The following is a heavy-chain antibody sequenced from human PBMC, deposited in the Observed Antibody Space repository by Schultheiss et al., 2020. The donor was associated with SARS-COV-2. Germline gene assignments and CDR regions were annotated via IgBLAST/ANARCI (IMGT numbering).Heavy chain of an antibody. D-gene: IGHD3-3*01. CDR1: GDSSGDYS. CDR3: ARGNDFVYFFDS. J-gene: IGHJ4*02. V-gene: IGHV4-30-4*01. Sequence: SETLSLTCTVSGDSSGDYSWTWIRQPPGKGLEWIGTIYFSGSTYYSPSLKSRLTMSVDTSKNQFSLKLTSLTAADTAIYYCARGNDFVYFFDSWGQGTLVTVSS. CDR2: IYFSGST.